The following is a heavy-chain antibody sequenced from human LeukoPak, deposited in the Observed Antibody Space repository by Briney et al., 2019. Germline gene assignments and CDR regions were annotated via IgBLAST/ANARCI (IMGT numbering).Heavy chain of an antibody. CDR1: GDITHY. CDR3: ARGADYYGSGSSYPDY. CDR2: IYFSGST. D-gene: IGHD3-10*01. V-gene: IGHV4-39*01. J-gene: IGHJ4*02. Sequence: PSETLSLTCTVSGDITHYWGWIRQPPGKGLECIGSIYFSGSTNYNPSLKSRVTISVDTSKNQFSLKLSSVTAADTAVYYCARGADYYGSGSSYPDYWGQGTLVTVSS.